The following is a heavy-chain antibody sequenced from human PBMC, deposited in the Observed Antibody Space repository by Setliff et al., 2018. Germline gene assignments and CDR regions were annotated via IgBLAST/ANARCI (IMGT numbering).Heavy chain of an antibody. J-gene: IGHJ6*03. CDR2: ISAYNGNT. CDR3: ARVFFGVNDGLYHYFNMDI. V-gene: IGHV1-18*01. Sequence: ASVKVSCKASGYTFTSYGISWVRQASGQGLEWMGWISAYNGNTNYAQKFQGRVTMTTDTSTRTAYMELRSLRSDDTAAYYCARVFFGVNDGLYHYFNMDIWGKGTTVTVSS. CDR1: GYTFTSYG. D-gene: IGHD3-10*01.